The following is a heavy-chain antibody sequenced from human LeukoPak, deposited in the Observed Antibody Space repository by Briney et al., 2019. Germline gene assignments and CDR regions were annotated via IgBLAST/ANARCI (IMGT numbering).Heavy chain of an antibody. Sequence: ASVKVSCKASGYTFTDYGISWVRQAPGQGLEWMGWISPDSGDTSFAQKFQGRVTMTTDTSTTTAYMELRSLRSDDTAVYFCAKDHPERYSYGTPFDYWGQGTLVTVSS. CDR1: GYTFTDYG. J-gene: IGHJ4*02. V-gene: IGHV1-18*01. CDR2: ISPDSGDT. CDR3: AKDHPERYSYGTPFDY. D-gene: IGHD5-18*01.